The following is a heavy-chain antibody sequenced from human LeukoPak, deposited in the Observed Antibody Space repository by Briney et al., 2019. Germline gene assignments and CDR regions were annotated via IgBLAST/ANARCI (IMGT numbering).Heavy chain of an antibody. J-gene: IGHJ4*02. CDR3: ARDLNPSGSYLYYFDS. CDR2: ISGYNGDT. V-gene: IGHV1-18*01. D-gene: IGHD1-26*01. Sequence: AASVKVSCKASGYSFTSYGISWVRQAPGQGLEWVGWISGYNGDTKYAQKFHGRVTMTTDTSTSTTYMELRSLRSDDTAVYYCARDLNPSGSYLYYFDSWGQGTLVTVTS. CDR1: GYSFTSYG.